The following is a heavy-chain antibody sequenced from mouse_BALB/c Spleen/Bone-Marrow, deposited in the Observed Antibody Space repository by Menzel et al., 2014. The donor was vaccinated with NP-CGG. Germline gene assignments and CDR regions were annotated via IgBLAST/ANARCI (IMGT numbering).Heavy chain of an antibody. Sequence: EVKLVESGPELVKPGASVKISCKASGYSFTGYFMNWVMQSHGKSLEWIGRINPYNGDTFYNQKLKGKATLTVDKSSSTAHMELRSLASEDSAVYYCARSGYYGSSYFDYWGQGTTLTVSS. D-gene: IGHD1-1*01. CDR3: ARSGYYGSSYFDY. J-gene: IGHJ2*01. V-gene: IGHV1-20*02. CDR2: INPYNGDT. CDR1: GYSFTGYF.